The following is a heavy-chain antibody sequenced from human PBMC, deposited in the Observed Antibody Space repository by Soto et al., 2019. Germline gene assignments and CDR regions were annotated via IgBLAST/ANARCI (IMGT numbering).Heavy chain of an antibody. Sequence: PSETLSLTCAVSGGSISSGGYSRSWNRQPPGKGLEWIGYIYHSGTTNYNPSFESRATISFDTSQNQFSLKLNSVTAADTAVYYCATRPPDPRWLGVFDYWSQGSLVTVSS. D-gene: IGHD5-12*01. V-gene: IGHV4-30-2*02. CDR2: IYHSGTT. CDR3: ATRPPDPRWLGVFDY. CDR1: GGSISSGGYS. J-gene: IGHJ4*02.